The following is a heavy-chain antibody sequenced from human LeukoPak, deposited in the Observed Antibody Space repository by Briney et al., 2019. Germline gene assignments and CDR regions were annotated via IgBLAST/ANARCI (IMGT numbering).Heavy chain of an antibody. V-gene: IGHV4-34*01. CDR2: VNHSGST. CDR1: GGSFSGYY. Sequence: SETLSLTCAVYGGSFSGYYWSWIRQPPGKGLEWIGAVNHSGSTNYNPSLKSRVTISVDTSKNQFSLKLSSVTAADTAVYYCARREVLRYFDWSPSTKYFDYWGQGTLVTVSS. D-gene: IGHD3-9*01. CDR3: ARREVLRYFDWSPSTKYFDY. J-gene: IGHJ4*02.